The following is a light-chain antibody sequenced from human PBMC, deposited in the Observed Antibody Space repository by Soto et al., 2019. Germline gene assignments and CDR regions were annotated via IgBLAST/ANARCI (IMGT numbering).Light chain of an antibody. CDR1: QRLTSN. V-gene: IGKV3D-15*01. J-gene: IGKJ4*01. CDR3: QQLWTYPLT. CDR2: GAS. Sequence: EIVMTQSPATLSVSPGEGVTLSCRASQRLTSNLAWYQQRPGQAPRLLIYGASIRATGIPARFSGIGTGTEFTLTISSLQPEDFATYFCQQLWTYPLTFGGGTKVEI.